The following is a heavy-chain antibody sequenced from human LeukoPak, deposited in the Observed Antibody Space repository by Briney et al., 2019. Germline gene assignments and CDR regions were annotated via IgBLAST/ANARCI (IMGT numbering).Heavy chain of an antibody. CDR1: GYTFTGYY. J-gene: IGHJ4*02. D-gene: IGHD5-18*01. CDR3: ARNSYGDPNFDY. Sequence: EASVKVSCKASGYTFTGYYMHWVRQAPGQGLEWMGWINPNSGGTNYAQKFQGRVTMTRDTSISTAYMELSRLRSDDMAVYYCARNSYGDPNFDYWGQGTLVTVSS. V-gene: IGHV1-2*02. CDR2: INPNSGGT.